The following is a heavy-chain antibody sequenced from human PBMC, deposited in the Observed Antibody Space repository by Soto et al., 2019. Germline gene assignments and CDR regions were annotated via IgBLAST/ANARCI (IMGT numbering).Heavy chain of an antibody. V-gene: IGHV1-3*01. CDR2: INAGNGNT. J-gene: IGHJ4*02. D-gene: IGHD3-9*01. CDR1: GYTFTSYA. CDR3: ARGPEMRYFDL. Sequence: KYLVASVKVSCKASGYTFTSYAMHWGRQAPGQRLEWMGWINAGNGNTKYSQKFQGRVTITRDTSASTAYMELSSLRSEDTAVYYCARGPEMRYFDLWGQGTLVTVS.